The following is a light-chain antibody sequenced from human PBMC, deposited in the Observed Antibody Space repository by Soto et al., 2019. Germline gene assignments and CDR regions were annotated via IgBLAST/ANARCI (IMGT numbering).Light chain of an antibody. J-gene: IGKJ3*01. CDR1: QNIGNY. V-gene: IGKV3-11*01. Sequence: VLTQSPATLSLSPGDTAVLSCRASQNIGNYFAWYQHKPCLAPRLLIYDSSNRATGAPARFSGSGSGPESTLPSSSLQAEDFGIYYCQLRTSWPAEFTFGPGTRVDLK. CDR2: DSS. CDR3: QLRTSWPAEFT.